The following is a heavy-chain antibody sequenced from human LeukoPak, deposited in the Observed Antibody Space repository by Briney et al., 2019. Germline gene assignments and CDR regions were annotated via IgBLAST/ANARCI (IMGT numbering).Heavy chain of an antibody. Sequence: SETLSLTCTVSGGSISSSSYFWGWIRQPPGKGLQWIGSISYSGSTYYNPSLKSRVTISVDRSKNQFSLKLSSVTAADTAVYYCARGVVPAALDAFDIWGQGTMVTVSS. CDR1: GGSISSSSYF. V-gene: IGHV4-39*07. J-gene: IGHJ3*02. D-gene: IGHD2-2*01. CDR2: ISYSGST. CDR3: ARGVVPAALDAFDI.